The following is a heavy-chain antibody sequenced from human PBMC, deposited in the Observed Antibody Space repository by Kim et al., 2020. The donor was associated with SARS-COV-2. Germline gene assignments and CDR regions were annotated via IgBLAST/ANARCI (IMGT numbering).Heavy chain of an antibody. CDR2: INSDGSST. Sequence: GGSLRLSCAASGFTFSSYWMHWVRQAPGKGLVWVSRINSDGSSTSYADSVKGRFTISRDNAKNTLYLQMNSLRAEDTAVYYCARGIQLWSYYYYYGMDVWGQGTTVTVSS. CDR1: GFTFSSYW. J-gene: IGHJ6*02. V-gene: IGHV3-74*01. CDR3: ARGIQLWSYYYYYGMDV. D-gene: IGHD5-18*01.